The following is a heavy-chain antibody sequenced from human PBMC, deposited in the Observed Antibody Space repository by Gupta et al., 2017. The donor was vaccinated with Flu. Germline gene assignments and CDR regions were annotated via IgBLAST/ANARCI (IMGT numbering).Heavy chain of an antibody. V-gene: IGHV3-48*03. J-gene: IGHJ4*02. CDR2: LGRSGTTA. Sequence: EVHLVEAGGGLAQPGGSLRLSCAASGLTFSSYEMNWVRQAPGKGLEWLSYLGRSGTTAYDADALQGRFTIFRDNAKNPMHLQMNRRRAEYTAVYYCARGSPTTHKVFDQWGQGTLVTVSS. D-gene: IGHD5-12*01. CDR3: ARGSPTTHKVFDQ. CDR1: GLTFSSYE.